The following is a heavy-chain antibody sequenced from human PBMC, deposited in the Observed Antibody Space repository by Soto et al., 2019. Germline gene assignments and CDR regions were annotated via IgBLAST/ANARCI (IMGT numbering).Heavy chain of an antibody. J-gene: IGHJ4*02. CDR3: ARLKGSYWWLDY. CDR2: IYYSGTT. Sequence: SVPMSLPSNHSGSSNICTKYFRVAMVKPPGRGLQWIGSIYYSGTTYYTPSLKSRVTISGDTSKNQFSLKLSSVTAADTAVYYCARLKGSYWWLDYWGQGTLVIVSS. V-gene: IGHV4-39*01. D-gene: IGHD3-10*01. CDR1: GSSNICTKYF.